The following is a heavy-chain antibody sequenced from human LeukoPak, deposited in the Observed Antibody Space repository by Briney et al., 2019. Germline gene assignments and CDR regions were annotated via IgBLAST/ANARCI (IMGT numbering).Heavy chain of an antibody. V-gene: IGHV3-48*03. Sequence: GGSLRLSCAASGFTFSSYEMNWVRQAPGKGLEWVSYISSSGSTIYYADSVKGRFTISRDNAKNSLYLQMNSLRAEDTAVYYCATAGRSGSLDYWGQGTLVTVSS. CDR3: ATAGRSGSLDY. J-gene: IGHJ4*02. CDR1: GFTFSSYE. D-gene: IGHD3-10*01. CDR2: ISSSGSTI.